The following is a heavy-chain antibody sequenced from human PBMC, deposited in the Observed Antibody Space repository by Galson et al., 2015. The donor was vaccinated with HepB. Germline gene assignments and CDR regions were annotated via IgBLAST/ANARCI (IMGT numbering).Heavy chain of an antibody. CDR2: IIPLLDIT. CDR3: ARGDSVVLPTTMPPYYGMDV. CDR1: GGTFSNYA. D-gene: IGHD2-2*01. Sequence: SVKVSCKASGGTFSNYAISWVRQAPGQGLEWMGGIIPLLDITNYAQNFQDRVTLSADESTSTVYMELSSLRSEDTAMYYCARGDSVVLPTTMPPYYGMDVWGQGTTVTVSS. J-gene: IGHJ6*02. V-gene: IGHV1-69*10.